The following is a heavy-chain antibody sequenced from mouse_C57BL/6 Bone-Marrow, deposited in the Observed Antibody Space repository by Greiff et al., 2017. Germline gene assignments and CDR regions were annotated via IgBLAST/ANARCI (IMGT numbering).Heavy chain of an antibody. V-gene: IGHV14-2*01. CDR1: GFNIKDYY. J-gene: IGHJ2*01. Sequence: VHVKQSGAELVKPGASVKLSCTASGFNIKDYYMHWVKQRTEQGLEWIGRIDPEDGETKYAPKFQGKATITADTSSNTAYLQLSSLTSEDTAVYYCARNFHYYGSSHVYFDYWGQGTTLTVSS. CDR3: ARNFHYYGSSHVYFDY. CDR2: IDPEDGET. D-gene: IGHD1-1*01.